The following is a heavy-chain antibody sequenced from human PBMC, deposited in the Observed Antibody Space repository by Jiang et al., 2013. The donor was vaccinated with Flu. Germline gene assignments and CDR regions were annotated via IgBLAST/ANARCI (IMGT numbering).Heavy chain of an antibody. D-gene: IGHD6-19*01. J-gene: IGHJ4*02. CDR2: ILPMFGTT. Sequence: GAEVKKPGSSVKVSCKASGGTFSSSAINWVRQAPGQGLEWMGGILPMFGTTSHAQKFQGRVTITADKSTSTAYLELSSLRFEDTAVYFCARGESVAAAVGFWGQGTLVTVSS. V-gene: IGHV1-69*06. CDR1: GGTFSSSA. CDR3: ARGESVAAAVGF.